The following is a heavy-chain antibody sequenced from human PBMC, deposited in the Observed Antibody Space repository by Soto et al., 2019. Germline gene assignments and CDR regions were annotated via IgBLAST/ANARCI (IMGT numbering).Heavy chain of an antibody. Sequence: EVQLLESGGGLAQPGGSLRLSCAASGFTFSSYAMSWVRQAPGKGLEWVSAISGSGGSTYYADSVKGRFTISRDNSKNTLYLQMNSLRAEDTAVYYCAKSGSVFDWLFTNWGQGTLVTVSS. CDR3: AKSGSVFDWLFTN. J-gene: IGHJ4*02. V-gene: IGHV3-23*01. CDR2: ISGSGGST. CDR1: GFTFSSYA. D-gene: IGHD3-9*01.